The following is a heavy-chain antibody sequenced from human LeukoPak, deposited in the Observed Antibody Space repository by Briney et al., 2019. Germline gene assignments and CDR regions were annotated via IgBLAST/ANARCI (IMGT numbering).Heavy chain of an antibody. D-gene: IGHD6-13*01. V-gene: IGHV1-18*04. J-gene: IGHJ4*02. CDR3: AREVATITVAAAGGNDY. CDR1: GYSFTSYG. CDR2: ISGYNGNT. Sequence: AASVKVSCKASGYSFTSYGISWVRQAPGQGLEWMGWISGYNGNTKYAQNLQGGVTMTTDTSTSTAYMELRSLRADDTAVYYCAREVATITVAAAGGNDYWGPGTLVTVSS.